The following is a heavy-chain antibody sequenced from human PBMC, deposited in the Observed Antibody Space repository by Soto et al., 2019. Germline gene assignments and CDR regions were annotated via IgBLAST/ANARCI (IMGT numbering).Heavy chain of an antibody. Sequence: ASVKVSSTAPGYTFTIYAMHWVRKAPGQRLEWMGWINAGNGNTKYSQKFQGRVTITRDTSASTAYMELSSLRSEDTAVYYCARSIVVVTALDYWGQGTLVTVS. J-gene: IGHJ4*02. CDR3: ARSIVVVTALDY. CDR2: INAGNGNT. V-gene: IGHV1-3*01. CDR1: GYTFTIYA. D-gene: IGHD2-21*02.